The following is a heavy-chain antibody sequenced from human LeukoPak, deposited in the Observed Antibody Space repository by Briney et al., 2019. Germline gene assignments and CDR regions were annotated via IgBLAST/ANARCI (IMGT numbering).Heavy chain of an antibody. CDR2: IYYSGST. V-gene: IGHV4-39*01. CDR3: ARLHLVSSGWCPMADS. CDR1: GGSISSSRDY. J-gene: IGHJ4*02. D-gene: IGHD6-19*01. Sequence: PSETLSLTCIVSGGSISSSRDYWAWIRQPPGKGLEWIANIYYSGSTYYSPSLKSRVLISVDTSKNQFSLKLSSVTAADTAVYYCARLHLVSSGWCPMADSWGQGTLVTVSS.